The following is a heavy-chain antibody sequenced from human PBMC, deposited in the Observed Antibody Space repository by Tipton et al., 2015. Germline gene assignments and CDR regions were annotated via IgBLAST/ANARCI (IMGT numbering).Heavy chain of an antibody. Sequence: LRLSCAVSGDSISSNKWWSWVRQAPGKGLEWIGEIYHSGSTNHNPSLKSRVPISQDKSRNQFFLKLTSVTAADTAVYYCARGVVGSSWVDYWCQGTLVTVSS. D-gene: IGHD6-13*01. CDR1: GDSISSNKW. CDR3: ARGVVGSSWVDY. CDR2: IYHSGST. J-gene: IGHJ4*02. V-gene: IGHV4-4*02.